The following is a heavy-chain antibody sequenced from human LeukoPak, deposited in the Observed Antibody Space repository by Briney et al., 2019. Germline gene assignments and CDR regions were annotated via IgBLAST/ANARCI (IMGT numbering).Heavy chain of an antibody. V-gene: IGHV1-46*04. CDR1: GYTFTSHY. J-gene: IGHJ4*02. Sequence: ASVKVSCKASGYTFTSHYMHWVRQAPGQGLEWMATINPSGGRTSYAQKLQGRVTMTRDTSTSTVYMELSSLRSEDTAVYYCARLARDTTDYWGQGTLVTVSS. D-gene: IGHD5-18*01. CDR2: INPSGGRT. CDR3: ARLARDTTDY.